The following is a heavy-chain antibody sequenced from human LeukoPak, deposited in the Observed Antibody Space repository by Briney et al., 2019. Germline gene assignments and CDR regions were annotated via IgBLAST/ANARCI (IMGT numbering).Heavy chain of an antibody. CDR2: IRQDGSEK. CDR1: GFTFSSYW. D-gene: IGHD3-22*01. Sequence: GGSLRLSCAASGFTFSSYWMSWVRQAPGKGLEWVANIRQDGSEKYYVDSVKGRFTISRDNAKNSLYLRMNSLRAEDTAVYYCAREVFDSSGYDWFDPWGQGTLVTVSS. V-gene: IGHV3-7*03. CDR3: AREVFDSSGYDWFDP. J-gene: IGHJ5*02.